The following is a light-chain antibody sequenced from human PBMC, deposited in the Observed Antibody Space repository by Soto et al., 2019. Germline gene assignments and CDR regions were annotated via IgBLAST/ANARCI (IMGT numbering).Light chain of an antibody. Sequence: QPVLTQPASVSGSPGQSITISCTGTSSDVGGYNYVSWYQQHPGKAPKLMIYEVSNRPSGVSNRFSGSKSGNTASLTISGLQAEDEADYYCCSYTSSSDWVFGGGTKLTVL. J-gene: IGLJ3*02. V-gene: IGLV2-14*01. CDR2: EVS. CDR1: SSDVGGYNY. CDR3: CSYTSSSDWV.